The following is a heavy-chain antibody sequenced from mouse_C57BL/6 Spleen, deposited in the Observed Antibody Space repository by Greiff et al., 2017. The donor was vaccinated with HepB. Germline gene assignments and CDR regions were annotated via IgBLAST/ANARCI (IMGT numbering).Heavy chain of an antibody. V-gene: IGHV3-1*01. J-gene: IGHJ4*01. D-gene: IGHD1-1*01. Sequence: EVQLQQSGPGMVKPSQSLSLTCTVTGYSITSGYDWHWIRHFPGNKLEWMGYISYSGSTNYNPSLKSRISITHDTSKNHFFLKLNSVTTEDTATYYCARGVYYYGGNAMDYWGQGTSVTVSS. CDR1: GYSITSGYD. CDR3: ARGVYYYGGNAMDY. CDR2: ISYSGST.